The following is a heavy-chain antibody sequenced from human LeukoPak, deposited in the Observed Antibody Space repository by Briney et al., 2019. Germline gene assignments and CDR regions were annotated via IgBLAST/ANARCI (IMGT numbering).Heavy chain of an antibody. CDR1: GYTFTSYG. Sequence: GASVKASCKASGYTFTSYGISWVRQAPGQGLEWMGWISAYNGNTNYAQKLQGRVTMTTDTSTSTAYMELRSLRSDDTAVYCCARLSLSRGYMDVWGKGTTVTVSS. D-gene: IGHD2/OR15-2a*01. V-gene: IGHV1-18*01. CDR3: ARLSLSRGYMDV. CDR2: ISAYNGNT. J-gene: IGHJ6*03.